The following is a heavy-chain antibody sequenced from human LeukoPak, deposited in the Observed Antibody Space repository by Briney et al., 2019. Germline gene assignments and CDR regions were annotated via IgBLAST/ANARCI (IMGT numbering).Heavy chain of an antibody. J-gene: IGHJ6*03. CDR1: GYTITSYG. CDR2: ISAYNGNT. D-gene: IGHD1-14*01. CDR3: AREENPGYYYYMDV. V-gene: IGHV1-18*01. Sequence: ASVNVSCKASGYTITSYGISWVRQPPGQGLEWMGWISAYNGNTNYAQKLQGRITITNDTYTSTAYMELRSLRSDDTAVYYCAREENPGYYYYMDVWGKGTTVTVSS.